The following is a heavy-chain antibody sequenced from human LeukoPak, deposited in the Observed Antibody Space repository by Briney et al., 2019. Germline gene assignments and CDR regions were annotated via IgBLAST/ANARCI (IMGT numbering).Heavy chain of an antibody. Sequence: ASVKVSCKASGYTFTGYYIHWVRQAPGQGLEWMGWINPNSGGTNYAQKFQGRVTMTRDTSISTAYMELSRLRSDDTAVYYCARDPVGGDPTYYFDYWGQGTLVTVSS. CDR2: INPNSGGT. V-gene: IGHV1-2*02. J-gene: IGHJ4*02. CDR3: ARDPVGGDPTYYFDY. D-gene: IGHD2-21*02. CDR1: GYTFTGYY.